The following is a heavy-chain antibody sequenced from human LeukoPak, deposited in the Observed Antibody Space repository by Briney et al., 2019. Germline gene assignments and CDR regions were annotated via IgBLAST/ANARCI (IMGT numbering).Heavy chain of an antibody. CDR2: IHHSGST. CDR1: GDSIGNSDW. D-gene: IGHD2-15*01. CDR3: ATQGGYRSSY. V-gene: IGHV4-4*02. J-gene: IGHJ4*02. Sequence: PSETLSLTCTVSGDSIGNSDWWSWVRQPPGKGLEWIGEIHHSGSTNYNPSLKSRVTISIDKSKNQMSLNLSSVTAADTAVYYCATQGGYRSSYWGQGTLVTVSS.